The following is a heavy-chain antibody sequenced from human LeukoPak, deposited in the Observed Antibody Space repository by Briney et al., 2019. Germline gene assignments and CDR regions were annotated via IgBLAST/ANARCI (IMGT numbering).Heavy chain of an antibody. CDR1: GFTFNSYG. CDR3: VSPYGKRFDY. V-gene: IGHV3-33*01. CDR2: IWYDGSNK. D-gene: IGHD4-17*01. Sequence: GGSLRLSCAASGFTFNSYGMHWVRQAPGKGLEWVAFIWYDGSNKYFADSVKGRFTISRDNSRNTLYLQMNSPRAEDTAVYYCVSPYGKRFDYWGQGTLVTVSS. J-gene: IGHJ4*02.